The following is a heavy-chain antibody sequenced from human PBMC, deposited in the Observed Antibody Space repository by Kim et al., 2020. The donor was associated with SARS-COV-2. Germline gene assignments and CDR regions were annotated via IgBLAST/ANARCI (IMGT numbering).Heavy chain of an antibody. Sequence: SETLSLTCAVSGGSISSSNWWSWVRQPPGKGLEWIGEIYHSGSTNYNPSLKSRVTISVDKSKNQFSLKLSSVTAADTAVYYCARTQATYYDILTGYYSGSYFDYWGQGTLVTVSS. D-gene: IGHD3-9*01. J-gene: IGHJ4*02. CDR3: ARTQATYYDILTGYYSGSYFDY. V-gene: IGHV4-4*02. CDR1: GGSISSSNW. CDR2: IYHSGST.